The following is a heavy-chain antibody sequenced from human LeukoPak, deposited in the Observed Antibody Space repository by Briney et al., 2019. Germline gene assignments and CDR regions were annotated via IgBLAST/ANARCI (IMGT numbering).Heavy chain of an antibody. J-gene: IGHJ4*02. Sequence: PGGSLRLSCAASGFTFSNYDMSWVRQAPGKGLEWVSGISGSGGSTYHADSVKGRFTISRDNSKNTLYLQMNSLRVEDTAVYYCAKRGGYETMAAFDYWGQGTLVTVSS. V-gene: IGHV3-23*01. CDR1: GFTFSNYD. CDR2: ISGSGGST. D-gene: IGHD3-10*01. CDR3: AKRGGYETMAAFDY.